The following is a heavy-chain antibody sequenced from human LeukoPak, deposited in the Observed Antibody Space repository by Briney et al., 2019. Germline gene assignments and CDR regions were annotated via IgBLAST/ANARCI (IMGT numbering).Heavy chain of an antibody. J-gene: IGHJ4*02. CDR1: GFTFSRHW. CDR3: ARVGSSPHDY. Sequence: PGGSLRLSCAASGFTFSRHWMSWVRQAPGKGLEWVSYISSSSSTIYYADSVKGRFTISRDNAKNSLYLQMNSLRAEDTAVYYCARVGSSPHDYWGQGTLVTVSS. V-gene: IGHV3-48*01. CDR2: ISSSSSTI. D-gene: IGHD6-13*01.